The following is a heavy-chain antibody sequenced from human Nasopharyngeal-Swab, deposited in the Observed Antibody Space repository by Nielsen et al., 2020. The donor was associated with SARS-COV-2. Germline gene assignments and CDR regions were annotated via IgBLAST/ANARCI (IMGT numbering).Heavy chain of an antibody. V-gene: IGHV1-3*01. D-gene: IGHD6-13*01. CDR3: ASSTAAGTNYYYYYMDV. Sequence: WVRQAPGQRLEWMGWINAGNGNTKYSQKLQGRVTITRDTSASTAYMELSSLRSEDTAVYYCASSTAAGTNYYYYYMDVRGKGTTVTVSS. J-gene: IGHJ6*03. CDR2: INAGNGNT.